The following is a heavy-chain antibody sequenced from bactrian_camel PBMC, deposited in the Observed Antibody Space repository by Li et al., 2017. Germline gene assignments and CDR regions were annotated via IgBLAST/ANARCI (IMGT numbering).Heavy chain of an antibody. D-gene: IGHD2*01. CDR2: INGGGGST. CDR3: AKLVELVVAYNPGPPREASSY. Sequence: DVQLVESGGGLVQPGGSLRLSCAASGFTFSSYAMSWVRQAPGKGLEWVSGINGGGGSTYYEKSLKTRFTISRDNAKSTLYLQLNSLKTEDTAMYYCAKLVELVVAYNPGPPREASSYWGQGTQVTVS. CDR1: GFTFSSYA. V-gene: IGHV3S31*01. J-gene: IGHJ4*01.